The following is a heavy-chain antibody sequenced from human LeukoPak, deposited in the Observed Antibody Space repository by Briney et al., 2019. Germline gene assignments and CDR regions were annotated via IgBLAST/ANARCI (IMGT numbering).Heavy chain of an antibody. CDR3: ARSPKGATTGWFDP. Sequence: ASVKVSCKASGYTFTSYAMHWVRQAPGQRLEWMGWINAGNGNTKYSQKFQGRVTITRDTSASTAYMELSSLRSEDTAVYYCARSPKGATTGWFDPWGQGPLVTVSS. V-gene: IGHV1-3*01. CDR2: INAGNGNT. J-gene: IGHJ5*02. D-gene: IGHD1-26*01. CDR1: GYTFTSYA.